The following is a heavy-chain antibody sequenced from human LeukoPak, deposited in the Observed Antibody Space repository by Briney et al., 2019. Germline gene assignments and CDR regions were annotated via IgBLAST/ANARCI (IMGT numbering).Heavy chain of an antibody. CDR3: AREARDGDSSYYFDY. CDR1: GVSISSSEW. CDR2: IHRDGRT. J-gene: IGHJ4*02. Sequence: PSGTLSLTCAVSGVSISSSEWWIWVRQPPGQGLEWIGEIHRDGRTRYNPSLKSRVTISVDSSKNQFSLKLSSVTAADTAVYYCAREARDGDSSYYFDYWGQGTLVTVSS. D-gene: IGHD4-17*01. V-gene: IGHV4-4*02.